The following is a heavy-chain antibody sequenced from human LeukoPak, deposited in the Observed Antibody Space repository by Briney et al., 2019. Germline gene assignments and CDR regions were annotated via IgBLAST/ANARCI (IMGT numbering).Heavy chain of an antibody. D-gene: IGHD3-3*01. J-gene: IGHJ4*02. CDR2: IYSGGST. V-gene: IGHV3-53*01. CDR3: AKGFGITIFGVAEYYFDY. Sequence: GGSLRLSCAASGFTVSSNYMSWVRQAPGKGPEWVSVIYSGGSTYYADSVKGRFTISRDNSKNTLYLQMNSLRAGDTAVYYCAKGFGITIFGVAEYYFDYWGQGTLVTVSS. CDR1: GFTVSSNY.